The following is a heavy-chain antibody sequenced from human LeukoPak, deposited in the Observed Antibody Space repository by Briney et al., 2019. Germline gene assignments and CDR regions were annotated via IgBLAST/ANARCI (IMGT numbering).Heavy chain of an antibody. V-gene: IGHV1-2*04. J-gene: IGHJ5*02. D-gene: IGHD3-10*01. CDR2: INPNSGDT. CDR1: GYTFTGYY. CDR3: ARDPYVSGSYGWLDP. Sequence: ASVKVSCKASGYTFTGYYIHWVRQAPGQGLEWMGRINPNSGDTNYAQKFQGWVTMTRDTSISTAYMELSNLSSDDTAVYYCARDPYVSGSYGWLDPWGQGTLVTVSS.